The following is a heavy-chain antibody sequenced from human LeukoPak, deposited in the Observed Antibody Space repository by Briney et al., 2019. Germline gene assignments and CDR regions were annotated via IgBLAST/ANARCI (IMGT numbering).Heavy chain of an antibody. D-gene: IGHD2-15*01. Sequence: GGSLRLSCAASGFTVSRNFMTWVRQAPGKGLEWVASIWDDGSDKYSADSVRGRFSTSRDNSRNTLFLQMNSLRPEDTAVYYCAKDAANLLYYFDHWGQGALVTVSS. J-gene: IGHJ4*02. CDR3: AKDAANLLYYFDH. CDR1: GFTVSRNF. CDR2: IWDDGSDK. V-gene: IGHV3-30*02.